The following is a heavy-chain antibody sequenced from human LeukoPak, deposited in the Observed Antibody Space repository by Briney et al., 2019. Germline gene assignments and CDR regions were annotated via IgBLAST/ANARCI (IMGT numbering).Heavy chain of an antibody. V-gene: IGHV3-23*01. Sequence: PGGSLRLSCAASGFTFSSYAMSWVRQAPGKGLEWVSAISGSGGSTYYADSVKGRFTISRDNSKNTLYLQMNSLRAEDTAVYYCAKDWGYYYDSSGYYDAFDIWGQGTMVTVSS. D-gene: IGHD3-22*01. CDR1: GFTFSSYA. J-gene: IGHJ3*02. CDR2: ISGSGGST. CDR3: AKDWGYYYDSSGYYDAFDI.